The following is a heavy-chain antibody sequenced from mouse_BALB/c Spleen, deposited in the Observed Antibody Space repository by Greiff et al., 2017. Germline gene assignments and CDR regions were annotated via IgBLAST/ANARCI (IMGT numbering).Heavy chain of an antibody. CDR3: ARAGGVRRTPYAMDY. Sequence: EVMLVESGGGLVKPGGSLKLSCAASGFTFSSYAMSWVRQSPEKRLEWVAEISSGGSYTYYPDTVTGRFPISRDNAKNTLYLEMSSLRSEDTAMYYCARAGGVRRTPYAMDYWGQGTSVTVSS. V-gene: IGHV5-9-4*01. D-gene: IGHD2-14*01. CDR1: GFTFSSYA. J-gene: IGHJ4*01. CDR2: ISSGGSYT.